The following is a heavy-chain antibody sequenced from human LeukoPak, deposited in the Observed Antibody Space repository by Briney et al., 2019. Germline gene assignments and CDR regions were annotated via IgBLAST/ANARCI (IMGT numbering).Heavy chain of an antibody. V-gene: IGHV3-30*02. J-gene: IGHJ4*02. Sequence: PGGSLRLSCAASGFNFRGYGMHWVRQAPGKGPEWVTFIHYDGRNQYYADSVKGCFTISRDNSKNTLYLQMNSLRAEDTAVYYCAKDGGGYDTSGYYYGDYWGQGTLVTVSS. D-gene: IGHD3-22*01. CDR1: GFNFRGYG. CDR3: AKDGGGYDTSGYYYGDY. CDR2: IHYDGRNQ.